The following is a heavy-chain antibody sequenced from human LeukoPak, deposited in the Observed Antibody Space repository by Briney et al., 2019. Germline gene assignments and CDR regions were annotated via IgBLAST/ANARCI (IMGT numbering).Heavy chain of an antibody. J-gene: IGHJ6*02. CDR3: ARGAAGTTPDYYYFGLDV. V-gene: IGHV5-51*01. Sequence: GESLKISCKGSGYRFTDYWIGWVRQMPGKGLEWMGIIYPGDSDTRYSPSFQGQVTVSADKSINTAHLQWSSLKASDTAMYYCARGAAGTTPDYYYFGLDVWGQGTTVRVSS. CDR2: IYPGDSDT. CDR1: GYRFTDYW. D-gene: IGHD1-7*01.